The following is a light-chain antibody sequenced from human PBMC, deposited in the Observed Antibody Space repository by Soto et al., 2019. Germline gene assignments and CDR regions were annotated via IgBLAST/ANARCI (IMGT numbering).Light chain of an antibody. V-gene: IGKV2D-29*01. Sequence: DIVMTQTPLSLSVTPGQPASISCKSSQSLLSSDGKTYLSWYLQKPGQPPQLLVYEASNRFSGAPDWFSGSGSGTDFTLKISRVEADGVGIYYCMQARQDPITFGQGTRLEIK. CDR3: MQARQDPIT. J-gene: IGKJ5*01. CDR2: EAS. CDR1: QSLLSSDGKTY.